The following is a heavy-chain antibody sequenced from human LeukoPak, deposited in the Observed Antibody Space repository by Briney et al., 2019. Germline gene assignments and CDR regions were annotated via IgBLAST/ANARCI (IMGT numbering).Heavy chain of an antibody. CDR2: IYYSGST. Sequence: SETLSLTCTVSGGSISSYYWGWIRQPPGKGLEWIGSIYYSGSTYYNPSLKSRVTISVDTSKNQFSLKLSSVTAADTAVYYCALYSSGWYVYWGQGTLVTVSS. V-gene: IGHV4-39*01. CDR1: GGSISSYY. D-gene: IGHD6-19*01. J-gene: IGHJ4*02. CDR3: ALYSSGWYVY.